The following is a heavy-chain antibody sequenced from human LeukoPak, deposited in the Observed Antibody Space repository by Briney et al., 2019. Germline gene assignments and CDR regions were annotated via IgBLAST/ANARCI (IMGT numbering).Heavy chain of an antibody. D-gene: IGHD6-6*01. CDR3: ARALRSSSPDNWFDP. CDR1: GGSLSGYY. V-gene: IGHV4-34*01. J-gene: IGHJ5*02. Sequence: SETLSLTCAVYGGSLSGYYWSWIRQPPGKGLEWIGEINHRGSTNYNPSLKSRVTISVDTSTKQFSLKLSSVTAADTAVYYCARALRSSSPDNWFDPWGQGTLVTVSS. CDR2: INHRGST.